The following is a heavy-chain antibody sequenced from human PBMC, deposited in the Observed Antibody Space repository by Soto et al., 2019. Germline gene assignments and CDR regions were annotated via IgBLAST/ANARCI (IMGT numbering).Heavy chain of an antibody. D-gene: IGHD3-22*01. CDR2: IYYSGST. J-gene: IGHJ4*02. Sequence: SETLSLTCTVSGASISNYYWSWIRQPPGKGLEWIGYIYYSGSTNYNPSLKSRVTISVDTSKNQFSLKLSSVTAADTAVYYCASLYYYDSSVQYDYWGQGTLVTVS. CDR3: ASLYYYDSSVQYDY. CDR1: GASISNYY. V-gene: IGHV4-59*08.